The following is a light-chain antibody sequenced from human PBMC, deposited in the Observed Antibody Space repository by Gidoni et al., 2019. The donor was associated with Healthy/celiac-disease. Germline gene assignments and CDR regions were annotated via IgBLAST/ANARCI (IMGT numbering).Light chain of an antibody. V-gene: IGKV6-21*01. CDR1: QSIGSS. J-gene: IGKJ3*01. Sequence: EIVLTQSPDFQSVTPKEKVTITCRASQSIGSSLHWYQQIPDQSTTLLINYASQSFSVVPSRFSGSGSGTYFTLTTNRLEADYAATYYCHQISSLPFTFGPGTKVDIK. CDR2: YAS. CDR3: HQISSLPFT.